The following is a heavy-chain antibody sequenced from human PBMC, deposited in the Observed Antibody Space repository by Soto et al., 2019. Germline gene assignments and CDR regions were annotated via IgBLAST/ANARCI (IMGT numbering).Heavy chain of an antibody. J-gene: IGHJ4*01. CDR1: GGSFSGYY. Sequence: QVQLQQWGAGLLKPSETLSLTCAVYGGSFSGYYWSWIRQPPGKGLEWIGEINHSGSTNYNPSRKSRVNISVDTSKNNFSLRLSSVTAADTAVYYCARSSVGFLSGSYSYFDYWGHGTLVTVSS. D-gene: IGHD3-10*01. CDR2: INHSGST. CDR3: ARSSVGFLSGSYSYFDY. V-gene: IGHV4-34*01.